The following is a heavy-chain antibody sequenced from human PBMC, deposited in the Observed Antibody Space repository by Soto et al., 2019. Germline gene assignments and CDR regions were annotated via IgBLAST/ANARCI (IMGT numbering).Heavy chain of an antibody. CDR3: ASRGSSGPF. CDR1: GGSITNTDW. J-gene: IGHJ4*02. D-gene: IGHD3-22*01. V-gene: IGHV4-4*02. CDR2: ISLSGNT. Sequence: QVQLQESGPGLVKPSGTLSLTCAVSGGSITNTDWWTWVRQPPGMGLEWVGDISLSGNTNYNPCLEGRAAISLDKSRNQFSLILNSVTAADTAVYYCASRGSSGPFWGQGTLVTVSS.